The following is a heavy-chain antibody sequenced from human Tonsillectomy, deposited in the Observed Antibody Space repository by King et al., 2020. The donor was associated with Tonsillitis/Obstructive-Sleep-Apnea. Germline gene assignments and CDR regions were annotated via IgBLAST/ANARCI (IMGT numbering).Heavy chain of an antibody. Sequence: VQLVESGGGLVQPGRSLRLSCAASGFTFNDYAMHWVRQAPGKGLEWVSGISWNSGSIGYADSVQGRFTISRDNAKNSLYLQMNSLRAEDTALYYCAKDKEKGFNMVRGVISAPFDFWGQGTLVTVSS. J-gene: IGHJ4*02. CDR1: GFTFNDYA. D-gene: IGHD3-10*01. CDR3: AKDKEKGFNMVRGVISAPFDF. V-gene: IGHV3-9*01. CDR2: ISWNSGSI.